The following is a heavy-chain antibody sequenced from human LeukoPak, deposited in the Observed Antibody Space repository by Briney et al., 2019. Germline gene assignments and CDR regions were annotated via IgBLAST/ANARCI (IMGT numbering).Heavy chain of an antibody. Sequence: ASVKVSCKAPGGTFSSYAISWVRQAPGQGLEWMGRIIPIFGTANYAQKFQGRVTITADKSTSTAYMELSSLRSEDTAVYYCARDGDYYIDYWGQGTLVTVSS. V-gene: IGHV1-69*06. CDR3: ARDGDYYIDY. CDR1: GGTFSSYA. J-gene: IGHJ4*02. CDR2: IIPIFGTA. D-gene: IGHD4-17*01.